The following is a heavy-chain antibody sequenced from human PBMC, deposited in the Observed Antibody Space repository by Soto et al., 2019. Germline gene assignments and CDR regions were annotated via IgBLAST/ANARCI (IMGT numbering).Heavy chain of an antibody. V-gene: IGHV3-23*01. J-gene: IGHJ4*02. D-gene: IGHD1-26*01. CDR3: AKGSYRPHDY. Sequence: GGSLRLSCAASGFTFSNYAMSWVRQAPGKGREWVSAISGSGDTTYYANSVKGRFTISRDNSKNTLYLQMNSLRAEDTAVYYCAKGSYRPHDYWGQGTLVTVSS. CDR2: ISGSGDTT. CDR1: GFTFSNYA.